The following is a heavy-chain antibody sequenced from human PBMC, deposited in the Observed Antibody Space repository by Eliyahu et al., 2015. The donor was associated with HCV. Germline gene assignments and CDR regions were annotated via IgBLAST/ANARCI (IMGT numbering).Heavy chain of an antibody. V-gene: IGHV4-39*01. CDR3: ARLGLGSSWFY. CDR2: ILYTGNT. J-gene: IGHJ4*02. CDR1: GDSISVDHF. Sequence: PGLVKPSETLSLTCTVSGDSISVDHFWGWIRQPPGKGLEYIGSILYTGNTHYNPALRSRVIISVDTSKNQFSLNLSSVTAADTAVYYCARLGLGSSWFYWGQGTLVTVSS. D-gene: IGHD6-13*01.